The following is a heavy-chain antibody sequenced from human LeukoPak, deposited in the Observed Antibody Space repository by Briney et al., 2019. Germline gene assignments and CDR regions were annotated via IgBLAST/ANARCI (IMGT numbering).Heavy chain of an antibody. V-gene: IGHV1-2*02. D-gene: IGHD2-2*02. CDR3: ARGGCSSTSCYNNAFDI. Sequence: ASVKVSCKASGYTFTGYYMRWVRQAPGQGLEWMGWINPNSGGTNYAQKFQGRVTMTRDTSISTAYMELSRLRSDDTAVYYCARGGCSSTSCYNNAFDIWGQGTMVTVSS. CDR2: INPNSGGT. CDR1: GYTFTGYY. J-gene: IGHJ3*02.